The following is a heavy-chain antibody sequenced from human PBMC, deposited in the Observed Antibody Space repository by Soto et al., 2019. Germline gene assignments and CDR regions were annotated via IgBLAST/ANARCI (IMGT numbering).Heavy chain of an antibody. D-gene: IGHD3-3*01. CDR2: IYYSGST. V-gene: IGHV4-59*08. J-gene: IGHJ5*02. Sequence: ASETLSLTCTVSGGSISSYYWSWIRQPPGKGLEWIGYIYYSGSTNYNPSLKSRVTISVDTSKNQFSLKLTSVTAADTAVYYCARMGDFWSGPGELDPWGQGTLVTVSS. CDR1: GGSISSYY. CDR3: ARMGDFWSGPGELDP.